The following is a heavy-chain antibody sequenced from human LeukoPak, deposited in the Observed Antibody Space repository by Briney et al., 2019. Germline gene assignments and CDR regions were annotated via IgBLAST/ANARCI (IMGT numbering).Heavy chain of an antibody. J-gene: IGHJ4*02. CDR2: IYTSGST. V-gene: IGHV4-4*07. Sequence: KPSETLSLTCTVSGGSISSYYWSWIRQPAGKGLEWIGHIYTSGSTNYNPSLKSRVTMSVDTSKNQFSLKLSSVTAADTAVYYCARAGYYDSSGYYYPGRYYFDYWGQGTLVTVSS. CDR1: GGSISSYY. CDR3: ARAGYYDSSGYYYPGRYYFDY. D-gene: IGHD3-22*01.